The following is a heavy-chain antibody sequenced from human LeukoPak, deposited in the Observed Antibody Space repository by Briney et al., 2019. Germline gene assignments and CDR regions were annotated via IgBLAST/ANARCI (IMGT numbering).Heavy chain of an antibody. CDR3: AREGDSSGYYPYYFDY. D-gene: IGHD3-22*01. Sequence: GASVKVSCKASGYTFTSYGISWVRQAPGQGLEWMGWISAYNDNTNYAQKLQGRVTMTTDTSTSTAYMELRSLRSDDTAVYYCAREGDSSGYYPYYFDYWGQGTLVTVSS. CDR1: GYTFTSYG. V-gene: IGHV1-18*04. J-gene: IGHJ4*02. CDR2: ISAYNDNT.